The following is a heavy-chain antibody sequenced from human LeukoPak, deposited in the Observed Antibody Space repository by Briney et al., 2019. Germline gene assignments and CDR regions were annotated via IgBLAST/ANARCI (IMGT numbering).Heavy chain of an antibody. V-gene: IGHV3-7*03. CDR3: ARAPYGDYGSVDY. Sequence: GGSLRLSCAASGFTFSSYWMSWVRQAPGKGLEWVANIKQDGSEKYYVDSVKGRFTISRDNAKNSLYLQMNSLRAEDTALYHCARAPYGDYGSVDYWGQGTLVTVSS. D-gene: IGHD4-17*01. J-gene: IGHJ4*02. CDR1: GFTFSSYW. CDR2: IKQDGSEK.